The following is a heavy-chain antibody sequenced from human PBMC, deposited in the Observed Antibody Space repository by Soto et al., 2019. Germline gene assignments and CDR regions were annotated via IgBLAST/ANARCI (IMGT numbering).Heavy chain of an antibody. CDR3: ARDVDGWSEAAGIDY. D-gene: IGHD6-13*01. V-gene: IGHV3-33*01. J-gene: IGHJ4*02. CDR2: IWYDGSNK. CDR1: GFTFSSYG. Sequence: QVQLVGSGGGVVQPGRSLRLSCAASGFTFSSYGMHWVRQAPGKGLEWVAVIWYDGSNKYYADSVKGRFTISRDNSKNTLYLQMNSLRAEDTAVYYCARDVDGWSEAAGIDYWGQGTLGTVSS.